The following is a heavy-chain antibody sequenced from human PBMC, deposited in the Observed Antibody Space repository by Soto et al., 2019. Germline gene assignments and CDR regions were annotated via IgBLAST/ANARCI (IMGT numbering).Heavy chain of an antibody. CDR1: GGSISSYY. V-gene: IGHV4-59*08. CDR2: IYYSGST. CDR3: ARRGTYYDFWSGYGWFDP. D-gene: IGHD3-3*01. J-gene: IGHJ5*02. Sequence: SETLSLTCTVSGGSISSYYWSWIRQPPWKGLEWIGYIYYSGSTNYNPSLKSRVTISVDTSKNQFSLKLSSVTAADTAVYYCARRGTYYDFWSGYGWFDPWGQGTLVTVSS.